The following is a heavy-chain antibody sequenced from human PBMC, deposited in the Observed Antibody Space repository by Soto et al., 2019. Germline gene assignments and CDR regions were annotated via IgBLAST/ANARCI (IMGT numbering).Heavy chain of an antibody. CDR1: GGTFSSYA. CDR2: IIPIFGTA. V-gene: IGHV1-69*01. D-gene: IGHD6-6*01. J-gene: IGHJ4*02. CDR3: ARDLAHSNSPVPYYFDY. Sequence: QVQLVQSGAEVKKPGSSVKVSCKASGGTFSSYAISWVRQAPGQGLEWMGGIIPIFGTANYAQKFQGRVTITADESKSTDYMELSRLRSDDTAVYYCARDLAHSNSPVPYYFDYWGQGTLVTVSS.